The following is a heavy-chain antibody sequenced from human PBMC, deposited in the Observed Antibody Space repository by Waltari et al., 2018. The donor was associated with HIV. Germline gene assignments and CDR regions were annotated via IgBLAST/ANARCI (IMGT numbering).Heavy chain of an antibody. V-gene: IGHV3-23*01. CDR1: GFAYVSYA. J-gene: IGHJ4*02. Sequence: EVQLLESGGGLVQPGGSRRLSCAASGFAYVSYAITWVRQSAERWLEWVAAVSGSGAKAFYADSVKGRFTISRDNSKNTVFLQMNSLRAADTAIYYCARAYYENTAYYYDFWGRGTRVTVSS. D-gene: IGHD3-22*01. CDR3: ARAYYENTAYYYDF. CDR2: VSGSGAKA.